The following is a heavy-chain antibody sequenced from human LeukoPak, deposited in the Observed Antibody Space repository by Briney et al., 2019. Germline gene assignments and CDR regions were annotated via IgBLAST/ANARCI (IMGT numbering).Heavy chain of an antibody. CDR2: ISSTGSNT. V-gene: IGHV3-23*01. CDR1: GFTFNNFA. Sequence: GGSLRLSCAASGFTFNNFAMTWVRQTPGKGLEWITAISSTGSNTYYADSVKGRFTISRDNSRNTLSMQLNSLRVEDSGIYYCAKGGDSYGSHYQMDVWGKGTMVTVSS. CDR3: AKGGDSYGSHYQMDV. J-gene: IGHJ6*03. D-gene: IGHD2-21*02.